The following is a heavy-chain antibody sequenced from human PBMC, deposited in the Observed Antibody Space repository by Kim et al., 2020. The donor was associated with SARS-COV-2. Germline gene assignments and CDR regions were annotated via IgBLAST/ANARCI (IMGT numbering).Heavy chain of an antibody. D-gene: IGHD6-6*01. CDR3: AKSAARPYYYYYGMDV. Sequence: VGSLRRSCAASGFTFSSYSMNCVRQAPGKGLEWVSSISSSSSYIYYADSVKGRFTISRYNAKTSMYLQMNSLRAEDTAVYYCAKSAARPYYYYYGMDVWGQGTTVTVSS. V-gene: IGHV3-21*01. CDR1: GFTFSSYS. CDR2: ISSSSSYI. J-gene: IGHJ6*02.